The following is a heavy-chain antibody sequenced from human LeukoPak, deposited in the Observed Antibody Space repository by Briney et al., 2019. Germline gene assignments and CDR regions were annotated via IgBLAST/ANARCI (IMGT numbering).Heavy chain of an antibody. CDR2: INPNSGGP. CDR1: GYTFTGYF. Sequence: GASVKVSCKASGYTFTGYFMHWVRQAPGQGLEGMGWINPNSGGPNYAQKFQGRVTMTRDTSISTAYMDLSGLRSDDTAVYYCARSRGYCTNGVCYREFDYWGQGTLVTVSS. D-gene: IGHD2-8*01. V-gene: IGHV1-2*02. CDR3: ARSRGYCTNGVCYREFDY. J-gene: IGHJ4*02.